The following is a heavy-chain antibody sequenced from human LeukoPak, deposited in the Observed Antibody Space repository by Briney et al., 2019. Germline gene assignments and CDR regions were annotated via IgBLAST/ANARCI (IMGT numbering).Heavy chain of an antibody. J-gene: IGHJ4*02. V-gene: IGHV1-2*06. CDR2: INPNSGGT. CDR1: GYTFTGYY. D-gene: IGHD3-22*01. Sequence: ASVKVSCKASGYTFTGYYMHWVRQAPGQGLEWMGRINPNSGGTNYAQKFQGRVTMTWDTSISTAYMELSRLRSDDTAVYYCARDSIVVGSIDYWGQGTLVTVSS. CDR3: ARDSIVVGSIDY.